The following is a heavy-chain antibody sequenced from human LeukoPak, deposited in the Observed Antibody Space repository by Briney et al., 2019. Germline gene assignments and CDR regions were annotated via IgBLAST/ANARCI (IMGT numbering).Heavy chain of an antibody. V-gene: IGHV3-30*02. CDR1: GFTYSSYG. CDR2: IRYDGSNK. Sequence: GGSLRLSCAASGFTYSSYGMHWVRQAPGKGLEWVAFIRYDGSNKYYADSVKGRFTISRDNSKNTLYLQMNSLRAEDTAVYYCAKDRGSGSYSDYWGQGTLVTVSS. J-gene: IGHJ4*02. CDR3: AKDRGSGSYSDY. D-gene: IGHD1-26*01.